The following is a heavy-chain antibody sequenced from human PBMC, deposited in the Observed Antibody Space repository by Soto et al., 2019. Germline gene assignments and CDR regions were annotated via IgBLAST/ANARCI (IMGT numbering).Heavy chain of an antibody. V-gene: IGHV3-30-3*01. D-gene: IGHD6-13*01. Sequence: QVQLVESGGGVVQPGGSLRLSCAASGFTFSTSVMHWVRQAPGKGLEWMAILTDGGNKKYYADSVKGRFTISRDISESTLFLQMNSLRTEDTAVYYCAREMLEAGRGHFGYWGQGTLVSVTS. J-gene: IGHJ4*02. CDR1: GFTFSTSV. CDR2: LTDGGNKK. CDR3: AREMLEAGRGHFGY.